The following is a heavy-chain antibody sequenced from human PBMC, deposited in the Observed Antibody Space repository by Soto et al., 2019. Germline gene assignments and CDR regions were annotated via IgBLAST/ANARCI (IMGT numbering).Heavy chain of an antibody. J-gene: IGHJ5*02. D-gene: IGHD3-22*01. CDR3: ARHNRDSSGYQNLFDP. CDR2: IYYSGST. Sequence: SETLSLPCTVSGGSISSSSYYWGWIRQPPGKGREWIGSIYYSGSTYYNPSLKSRVTISVDTSKNQFSLKLSSVTAADTAVYYCARHNRDSSGYQNLFDPWGQGTLVTVSS. V-gene: IGHV4-39*01. CDR1: GGSISSSSYY.